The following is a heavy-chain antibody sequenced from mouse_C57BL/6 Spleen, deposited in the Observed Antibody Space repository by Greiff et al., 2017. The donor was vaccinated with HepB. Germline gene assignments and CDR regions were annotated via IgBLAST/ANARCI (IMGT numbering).Heavy chain of an antibody. CDR2: IYPGDGDT. V-gene: IGHV1-82*01. CDR3: ARGTTVPHWYFDV. D-gene: IGHD1-1*01. J-gene: IGHJ1*03. Sequence: VNLVESGPELVKPGASVKISCKASGYAFSSSWMNWVKQRPGKGLEWIGRIYPGDGDTNYNGKFKGKATLTADKSSSTAYMQLSSLTSEDSAVYFCARGTTVPHWYFDVWGTGTTVTVSS. CDR1: GYAFSSSW.